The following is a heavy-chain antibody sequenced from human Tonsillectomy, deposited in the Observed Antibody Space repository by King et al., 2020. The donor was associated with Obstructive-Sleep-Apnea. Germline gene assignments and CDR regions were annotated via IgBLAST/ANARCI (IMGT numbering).Heavy chain of an antibody. D-gene: IGHD2-2*01. J-gene: IGHJ6*02. CDR1: GLTFSDAW. V-gene: IGHV3-15*01. Sequence: QLVQSGGGLVKPGGSLRLSCVVSGLTFSDAWLNWVRQAPGKGLEGVGRIKNKRGGGAVDYAAPVRGRFTISREDSKNTLYFEMNSLKTEDTAVYYCSHQIDYYYRMDFWGQGTTVTVSS. CDR3: SHQIDYYYRMDF. CDR2: IKNKRGGGAV.